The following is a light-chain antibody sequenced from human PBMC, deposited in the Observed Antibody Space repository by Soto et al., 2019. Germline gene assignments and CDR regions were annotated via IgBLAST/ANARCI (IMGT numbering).Light chain of an antibody. CDR2: GAS. CDR3: RRYDISPFP. CDR1: QSVSSTY. J-gene: IGKJ2*01. Sequence: EIVLTQSPGTLSLSPGERATLSCRASQSVSSTYLAWYQQKPGQAPRLLIYGASSRATGIPDRFSGSGSGTDFSLTISRREHEDFAVYYCRRYDISPFPFGQGTKLEIK. V-gene: IGKV3-20*01.